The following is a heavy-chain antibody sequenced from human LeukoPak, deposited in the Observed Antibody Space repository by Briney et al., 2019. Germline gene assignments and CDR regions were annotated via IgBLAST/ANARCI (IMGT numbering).Heavy chain of an antibody. Sequence: GGYLRLSCAASGFTFSSYGMHWVRQAPGKGLEWVAFIRYDGSKKYYADSVKGRFTISRDNSKNTLYLQMNSLRAEDTAVYYCAEGVYWFDPWGQGTLVTVSS. V-gene: IGHV3-30*02. CDR2: IRYDGSKK. D-gene: IGHD6-13*01. CDR3: AEGVYWFDP. CDR1: GFTFSSYG. J-gene: IGHJ5*02.